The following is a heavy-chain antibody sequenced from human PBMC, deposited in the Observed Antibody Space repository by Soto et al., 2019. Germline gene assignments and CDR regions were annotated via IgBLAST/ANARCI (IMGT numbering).Heavy chain of an antibody. CDR3: ARGSHYYGSGSYFRIYYYGLDV. CDR1: GFTFSSYG. V-gene: IGHV3-33*01. Sequence: QVQLVESGGGVVQPGRSLRLSCAASGFTFSSYGMHWVRQAPGKGLEWVAVIWYDGSNKYYADSVKGRFTISRDNSKNTLYVQMNSLRDEDTAVYYCARGSHYYGSGSYFRIYYYGLDVWGQGTTVTVSS. J-gene: IGHJ6*02. D-gene: IGHD3-10*01. CDR2: IWYDGSNK.